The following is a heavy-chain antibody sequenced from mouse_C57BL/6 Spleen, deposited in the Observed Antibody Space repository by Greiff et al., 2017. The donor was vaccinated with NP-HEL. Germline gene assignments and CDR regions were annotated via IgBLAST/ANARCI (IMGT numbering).Heavy chain of an antibody. CDR2: IDPSDSYT. CDR3: ARKGARITTVVAFDY. Sequence: QVQLQQPGAELVKPGASVKLSCKASGYTFTSYWMQWVKQRPGQGLEWIGEIDPSDSYTNYNQKFKGKATLTVDTSSSTAYMQLSSLTSEDSAVYYCARKGARITTVVAFDYWGQGTTLTVSS. CDR1: GYTFTSYW. J-gene: IGHJ2*01. D-gene: IGHD1-1*01. V-gene: IGHV1-50*01.